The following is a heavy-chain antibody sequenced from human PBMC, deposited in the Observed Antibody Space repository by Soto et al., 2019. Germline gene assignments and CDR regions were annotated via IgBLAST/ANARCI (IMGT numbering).Heavy chain of an antibody. J-gene: IGHJ5*01. D-gene: IGHD5-18*01. CDR2: VNHIGST. V-gene: IGHV4-59*01. CDR1: GGSITNFS. CDR3: ARDAVSYSTNWFDS. Sequence: QVQLQESGPGLVKPSETLSLNCSVSGGSITNFSWSWIRQAPGRGLEWLGYVNHIGSTKYNPSLYIRSTISVDTSKNPFSLKMTSVTTADTAVYYCARDAVSYSTNWFDSWGQGTLVTVAS.